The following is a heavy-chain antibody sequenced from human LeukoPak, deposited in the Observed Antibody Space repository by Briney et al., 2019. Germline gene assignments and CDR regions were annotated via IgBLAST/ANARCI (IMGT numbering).Heavy chain of an antibody. V-gene: IGHV4-59*01. Sequence: SETLSLTCTVSGGTISSYYWSWIRQPPGKGLEWIGYIYYSGSTNYNPSLKSRVTISVDTSKNQFSLKLSSVTAADTAVYYCARGRDPAISRYGMDVWGQGTTVTVSS. J-gene: IGHJ6*02. D-gene: IGHD3-3*01. CDR1: GGTISSYY. CDR3: ARGRDPAISRYGMDV. CDR2: IYYSGST.